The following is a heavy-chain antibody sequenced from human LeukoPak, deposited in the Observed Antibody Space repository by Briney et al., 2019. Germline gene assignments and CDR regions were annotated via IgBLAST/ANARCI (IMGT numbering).Heavy chain of an antibody. CDR2: ISSNGGST. CDR3: VQGGNMAARVPVGLDQ. CDR1: GFTFSSYA. Sequence: SGGSLRLSCSASGFTFSSYAMHWVRQAPGKGLEYVSAISSNGGSTYCADSVKGRFTISRDNSKNTLYLQMSSLRAEDTAVYYCVQGGNMAARVPVGLDQWGQGTLVTVSS. J-gene: IGHJ4*02. D-gene: IGHD6-6*01. V-gene: IGHV3-64D*06.